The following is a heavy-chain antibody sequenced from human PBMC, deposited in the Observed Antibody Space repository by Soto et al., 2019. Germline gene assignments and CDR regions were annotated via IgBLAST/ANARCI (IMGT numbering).Heavy chain of an antibody. CDR1: GGSVSSGSYY. CDR3: ARDNTYYDFWSGYSAFDY. V-gene: IGHV4-61*01. J-gene: IGHJ4*02. D-gene: IGHD3-3*01. Sequence: QVQLQESGPGLVKPSETLSLTCTVSGGSVSSGSYYWSWIRQPPGKGLEWIGYIYYSGSTNYNPSLKSRVTISVDTSKNQFSLKLSSVTAADTAVYYCARDNTYYDFWSGYSAFDYWGQGTLVTVSS. CDR2: IYYSGST.